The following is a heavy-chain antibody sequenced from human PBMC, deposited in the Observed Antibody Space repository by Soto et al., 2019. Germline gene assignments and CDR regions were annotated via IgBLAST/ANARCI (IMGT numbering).Heavy chain of an antibody. D-gene: IGHD3-22*01. CDR2: IYYSGST. CDR1: GGSISSYY. J-gene: IGHJ6*02. Sequence: SETLSLACTVSGGSISSYYWSWIRQPPGKGLEWIGYIYYSGSTNYNPSLKSRVTISVDTSKNQFSLKLSSVTAADTAVYYCARLSSDPNRYGMAVWGQGTTVTVSS. V-gene: IGHV4-59*01. CDR3: ARLSSDPNRYGMAV.